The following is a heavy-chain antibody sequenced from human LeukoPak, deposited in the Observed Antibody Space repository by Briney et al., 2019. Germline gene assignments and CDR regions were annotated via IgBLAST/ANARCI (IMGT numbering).Heavy chain of an antibody. CDR3: ARAPPPDVYDSSGYYLDY. J-gene: IGHJ4*02. CDR1: GGSFSGYY. Sequence: SETLSLTCAVYGGSFSGYYWSWIRQPPGKGLEWIGEINHSGSTNYNPSLKSRVTISVDTSKNQFSLKLSSVTAADTAVYYCARAPPPDVYDSSGYYLDYWGREPWSPSPQ. CDR2: INHSGST. D-gene: IGHD3-22*01. V-gene: IGHV4-34*01.